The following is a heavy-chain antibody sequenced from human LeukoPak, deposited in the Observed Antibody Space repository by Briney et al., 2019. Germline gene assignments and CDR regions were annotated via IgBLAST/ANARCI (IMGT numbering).Heavy chain of an antibody. J-gene: IGHJ5*02. D-gene: IGHD3-10*01. Sequence: PSETLSLTCAVYGGSFSGYYWSWIRQPPGKGLEWIGEINHSGSTNYNPSLKSRVTISVDTSKNQFSLKLSSVTAADTAVYYCARCPGSYYYGSGSHHRRYNWFDPWGQGTLVTVSS. CDR1: GGSFSGYY. CDR3: ARCPGSYYYGSGSHHRRYNWFDP. V-gene: IGHV4-34*01. CDR2: INHSGST.